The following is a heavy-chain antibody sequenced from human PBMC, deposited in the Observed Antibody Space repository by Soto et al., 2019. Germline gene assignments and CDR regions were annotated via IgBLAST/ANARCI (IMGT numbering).Heavy chain of an antibody. D-gene: IGHD1-26*01. CDR1: GGSISSGGYY. CDR2: IYYSGST. CDR3: ARGRVGATVWFDP. J-gene: IGHJ5*02. Sequence: QVQLQESGPGRVKPSQTLSLTCTVSGGSISSGGYYWSWIRQHPGKGLEWIGYIYYSGSTYYNPSLKSRVTISVDTSKNQFSLKLRSVTAADTAVYYCARGRVGATVWFDPWGQGTLVTVSS. V-gene: IGHV4-31*03.